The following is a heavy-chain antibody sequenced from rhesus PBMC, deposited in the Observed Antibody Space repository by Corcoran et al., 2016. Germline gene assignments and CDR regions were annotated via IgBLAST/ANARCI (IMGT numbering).Heavy chain of an antibody. J-gene: IGHJ4*01. Sequence: QVTLKESGPALVKPTPTLTLTCTFSGFSISTPGMGVGWIRQPPGKALEWLARIYWDDNKYYSKALKSRLTISKDTPKNQVVLTMTNMDPVDTATYYCARNFGSCFDYWGQGVLVTVSS. V-gene: IGHV2S1*01. CDR3: ARNFGSCFDY. CDR2: IYWDDNK. D-gene: IGHD4-29*01. CDR1: GFSISTPGMG.